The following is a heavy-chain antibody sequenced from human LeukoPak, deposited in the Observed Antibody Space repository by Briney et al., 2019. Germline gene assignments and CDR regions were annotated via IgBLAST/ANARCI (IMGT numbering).Heavy chain of an antibody. CDR3: ARDSSSWYYFDY. D-gene: IGHD6-13*01. Sequence: PGGSLRLSCAASGFTFDDYAMHWVRQAPGKGLEWVSGISWNSVGIGYADSVKGRFTISRDNAMNSLYLQMNSLRAEDTAVYYCARDSSSWYYFDYWGQGTLVTVSS. CDR2: ISWNSVGI. CDR1: GFTFDDYA. V-gene: IGHV3-9*01. J-gene: IGHJ4*02.